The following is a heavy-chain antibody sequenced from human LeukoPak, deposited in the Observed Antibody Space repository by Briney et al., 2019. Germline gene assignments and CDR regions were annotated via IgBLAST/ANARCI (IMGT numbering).Heavy chain of an antibody. CDR3: ARDLAAAGHGPFDY. CDR2: IWYDGSNK. D-gene: IGHD6-13*01. Sequence: GGSLRLSCAASGFTFSSYGMHWVRQAPGEGLEWVAVIWYDGSNKYYADSVKGRFTISRDNSKNTLYLQMNSLRAEDTAVYYCARDLAAAGHGPFDYWGQGTLVTVSS. CDR1: GFTFSSYG. J-gene: IGHJ4*02. V-gene: IGHV3-33*08.